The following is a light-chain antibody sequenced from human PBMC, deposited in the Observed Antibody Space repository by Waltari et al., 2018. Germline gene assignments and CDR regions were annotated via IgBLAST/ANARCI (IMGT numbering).Light chain of an antibody. V-gene: IGLV2-14*01. CDR3: SSYTSSSTLPYV. J-gene: IGLJ1*01. CDR2: EVS. Sequence: QSVLTQPASVSGSPGQSITISCTGTSSDVGAYHFVSWYQQHPGKAPKVMIYEVSNRSSGVSNRFSGSKSGNTASLTISGLQAEDEADYYCSSYTSSSTLPYVFGTGTKVSVL. CDR1: SSDVGAYHF.